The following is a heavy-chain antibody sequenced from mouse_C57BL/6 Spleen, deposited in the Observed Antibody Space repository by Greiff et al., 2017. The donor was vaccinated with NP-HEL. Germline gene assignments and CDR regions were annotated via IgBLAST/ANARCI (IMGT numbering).Heavy chain of an antibody. V-gene: IGHV1-26*01. CDR3: ARSWDVHCDY. J-gene: IGHJ2*01. D-gene: IGHD4-1*01. CDR1: GYTFTDYY. CDR2: INPNNGGT. Sequence: EVQLQQSGPELVKPGASVKISCKASGYTFTDYYMNWVKQSHGKSLEWIGDINPNNGGTSYNQKFKGKATLTVDKSSTTAYMELRSLTSEDSAVYSCARSWDVHCDYWGQGTTLTVAS.